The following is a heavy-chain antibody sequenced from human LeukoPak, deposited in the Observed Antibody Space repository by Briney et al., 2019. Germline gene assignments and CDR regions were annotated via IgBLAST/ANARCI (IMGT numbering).Heavy chain of an antibody. CDR3: ARKRPWGLSRYFDY. V-gene: IGHV4-61*02. J-gene: IGHJ4*02. D-gene: IGHD7-27*01. CDR2: IYTSGST. Sequence: PSQTLSLTCTVSGGSISSGLYYWSWIPQPAGKGLEWIGRIYTSGSTNYNPSLNSRVTISLDTSKNQFSLKLSSVTAADTAVYYCARKRPWGLSRYFDYWGQGTLVTVSS. CDR1: GGSISSGLYY.